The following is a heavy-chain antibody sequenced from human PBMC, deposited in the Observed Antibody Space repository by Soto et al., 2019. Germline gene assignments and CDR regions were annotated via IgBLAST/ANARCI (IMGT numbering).Heavy chain of an antibody. D-gene: IGHD1-1*01. V-gene: IGHV3-7*01. Sequence: GSLRLSCAASGLTFSSYWMNWVRQAPGKGLEWVANINQDGNEDNLLDSVKGRFTISRDNAKNSLFLQMNSLRVDDTAVYYCARTGDGHHDFLDYWGQGARVTVSS. CDR1: GLTFSSYW. CDR3: ARTGDGHHDFLDY. CDR2: INQDGNED. J-gene: IGHJ4*02.